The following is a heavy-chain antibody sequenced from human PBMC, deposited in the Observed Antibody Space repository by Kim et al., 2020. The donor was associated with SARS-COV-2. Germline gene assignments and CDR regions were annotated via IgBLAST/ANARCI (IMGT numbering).Heavy chain of an antibody. CDR3: ARGEGVTTVHFDL. J-gene: IGHJ2*01. V-gene: IGHV1-8*01. D-gene: IGHD4-17*01. Sequence: YAQKFQGRVTMTRNTSKSTAYMELSSLRSEDTAVYYCARGEGVTTVHFDLWGRGTLVTVSS.